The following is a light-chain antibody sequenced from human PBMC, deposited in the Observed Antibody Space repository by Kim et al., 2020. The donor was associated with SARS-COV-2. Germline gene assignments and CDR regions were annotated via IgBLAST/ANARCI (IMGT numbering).Light chain of an antibody. J-gene: IGLJ2*01. CDR3: SAWDSSLSVLL. Sequence: QTATLARTENSNNVVDQGPAWLQQHQGHAPNLLSLWNNHRPSGIAARISASGSGNTASLTITGLQPEDEADYYCSAWDSSLSVLLFGGGTQLTVL. CDR2: WNN. V-gene: IGLV10-54*01. CDR1: SNNVVDQG.